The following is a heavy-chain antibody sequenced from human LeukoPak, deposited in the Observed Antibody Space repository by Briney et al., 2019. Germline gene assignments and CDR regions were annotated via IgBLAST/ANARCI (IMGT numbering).Heavy chain of an antibody. J-gene: IGHJ3*02. D-gene: IGHD3-22*01. V-gene: IGHV3-7*01. CDR2: IKQDGSEK. CDR1: GFTVSSYW. Sequence: QTGGSPRLSCAASGFTVSSYWMSWVRQAPGKGLEWVANIKQDGSEKYYVDSVKGRFIISRDNAKNSLYLQMNSLRAEDTAVYYCARDLVYYYDSSGYGDAFDIWGQGTMVTVSS. CDR3: ARDLVYYYDSSGYGDAFDI.